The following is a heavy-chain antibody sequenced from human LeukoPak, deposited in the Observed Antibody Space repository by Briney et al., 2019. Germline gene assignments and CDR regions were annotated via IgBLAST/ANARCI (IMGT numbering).Heavy chain of an antibody. CDR3: ARDRWELTPAKGWFDS. D-gene: IGHD1-26*01. J-gene: IGHJ5*01. CDR2: IYVSGRT. V-gene: IGHV4-4*07. CDR1: GDSMTNYY. Sequence: SETLSLTCAVSGDSMTNYYWSWIRQPAGQGLEWIGHIYVSGRTNYNPSFKSRVSMSIDTSKKQFSLNLTSVSAADTAVYFCARDRWELTPAKGWFDSWGQGTLVTVSP.